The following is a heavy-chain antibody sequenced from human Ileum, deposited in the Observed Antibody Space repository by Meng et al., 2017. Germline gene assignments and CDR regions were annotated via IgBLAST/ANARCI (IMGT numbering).Heavy chain of an antibody. CDR3: ARGIGTHGRYYSDY. V-gene: IGHV3-23*03. J-gene: IGHJ4*02. CDR2: LSGNSNT. CDR1: GFTFSSYG. D-gene: IGHD3-9*01. Sequence: VQLLESGGGFVQPGGSLSLSCTASGFTFSSYGMSWVRQAPGKGLEWVSGLSGNSNTYYAESVMGRFAISRDNSKNTLYLQMNSLKAEDTAVYYCARGIGTHGRYYSDYWGQGTLVTVSS.